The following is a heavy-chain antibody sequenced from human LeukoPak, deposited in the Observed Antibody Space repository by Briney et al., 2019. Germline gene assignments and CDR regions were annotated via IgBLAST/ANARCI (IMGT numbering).Heavy chain of an antibody. Sequence: SETLSLTCAVYGGPFSGYYWSWIRQPPGKGLEWIGEINHSGSTNYNPSLKSRVTISVDTSKNQFSLKLSSVTAADTAVYYCARGRILWFGELYYFDYWGQGTLVTASS. V-gene: IGHV4-34*01. CDR1: GGPFSGYY. J-gene: IGHJ4*02. D-gene: IGHD3-10*01. CDR2: INHSGST. CDR3: ARGRILWFGELYYFDY.